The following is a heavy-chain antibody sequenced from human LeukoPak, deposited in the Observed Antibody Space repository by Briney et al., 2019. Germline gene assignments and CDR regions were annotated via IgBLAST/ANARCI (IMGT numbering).Heavy chain of an antibody. CDR1: GFTFSNYE. CDR2: IGSSSSST. V-gene: IGHV3-48*03. J-gene: IGHJ4*02. Sequence: EGSLRLSCAASGFTFSNYEMNWVRQAPGKGLEWVSYIGSSSSSTYYADSVKGRFTISRDNAKNSLYLQMNSLRVEDTAVYYCARELYYYDSRGYYSNFDYWGQGTLVTVSS. CDR3: ARELYYYDSRGYYSNFDY. D-gene: IGHD3-22*01.